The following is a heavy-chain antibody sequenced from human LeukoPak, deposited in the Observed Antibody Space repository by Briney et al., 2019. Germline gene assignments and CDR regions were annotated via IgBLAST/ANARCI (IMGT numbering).Heavy chain of an antibody. CDR3: ARGGTDLRWVFEY. CDR1: GDSISTYNW. CDR2: IHHNGNI. D-gene: IGHD4-23*01. Sequence: PSETLSLTCTVSGDSISTYNWWSWVRQPPGKGLEWIAEIHHNGNINYNPSLKSRVTISIHKSNNQFSLKLNSVTAADTAVYYCARGGTDLRWVFEYWGQGTLFTVSS. J-gene: IGHJ4*02. V-gene: IGHV4-4*02.